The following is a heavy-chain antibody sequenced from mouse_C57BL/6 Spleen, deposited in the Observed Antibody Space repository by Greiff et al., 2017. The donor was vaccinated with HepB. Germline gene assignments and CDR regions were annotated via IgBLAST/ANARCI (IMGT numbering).Heavy chain of an antibody. CDR3: VSSYGNYDYYAMDY. Sequence: EVKLVESGGGLVQPKGSLKLSCAASGFSFNTYAMNWVRQAPGKGLEWVARIRSKSNNYATYYADSVKDRFTISRDDSESMLYLQMNNLKTEDTAMYYCVSSYGNYDYYAMDYWGQGTSVTVSS. J-gene: IGHJ4*01. CDR1: GFSFNTYA. D-gene: IGHD2-1*01. CDR2: IRSKSNNYAT. V-gene: IGHV10-1*01.